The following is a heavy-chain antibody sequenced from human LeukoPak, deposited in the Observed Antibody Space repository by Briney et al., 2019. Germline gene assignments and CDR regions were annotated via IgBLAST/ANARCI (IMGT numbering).Heavy chain of an antibody. D-gene: IGHD1-26*01. CDR3: ARDIHSGSYDY. Sequence: SVKVSCKASGGTFSSYAISWVRQAPGQGLEWMGRIIPILGIANYAQKFQGRVTITADKSTSTAYMELSSLRSEDTVVYYCARDIHSGSYDYWGQGTLVTVSS. J-gene: IGHJ4*02. CDR2: IIPILGIA. CDR1: GGTFSSYA. V-gene: IGHV1-69*04.